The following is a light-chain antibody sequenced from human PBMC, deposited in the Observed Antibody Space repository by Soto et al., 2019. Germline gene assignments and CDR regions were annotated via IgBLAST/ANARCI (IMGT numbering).Light chain of an antibody. CDR1: SSNIGSDY. V-gene: IGLV1-47*01. CDR2: KNY. Sequence: QAVVTQPPSASGTPGQRVTISCSGSSSNIGSDYVYWFQQLPGTAPKLLIYKNYERPSGVPDRFSGSKSGTSASLAISGLRSEDEADYWCAAWDARLSTWVFGGGTKLTVL. J-gene: IGLJ3*02. CDR3: AAWDARLSTWV.